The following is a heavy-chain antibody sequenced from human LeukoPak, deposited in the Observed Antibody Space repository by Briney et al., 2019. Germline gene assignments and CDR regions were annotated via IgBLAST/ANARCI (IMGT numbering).Heavy chain of an antibody. CDR3: ARETVRDILTGYYQAFDY. Sequence: ASVKVSCKASGYTFTSYYMHWVRQAPGQGLEWMGWINPNSGGTNYAQKFQGRVTMTRDTSISTAYMELSRLRSDDTAVYYCARETVRDILTGYYQAFDYWGQGTLVTVSS. CDR1: GYTFTSYY. V-gene: IGHV1-2*02. D-gene: IGHD3-9*01. CDR2: INPNSGGT. J-gene: IGHJ4*02.